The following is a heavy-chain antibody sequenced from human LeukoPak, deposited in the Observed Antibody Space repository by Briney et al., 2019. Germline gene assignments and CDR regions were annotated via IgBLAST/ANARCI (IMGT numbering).Heavy chain of an antibody. CDR1: GFTSSSYS. J-gene: IGHJ6*02. CDR2: ISSSSSYI. Sequence: GGSLRLSCAASGFTSSSYSMNWVRQAPGKGLEWVSSISSSSSYIYYADSVKGRFTISRDNAKNSLYLQMNSLRAEDTAVYYCAGPQWLDLDYGMDVWGQGTTVTVSS. D-gene: IGHD6-19*01. V-gene: IGHV3-21*01. CDR3: AGPQWLDLDYGMDV.